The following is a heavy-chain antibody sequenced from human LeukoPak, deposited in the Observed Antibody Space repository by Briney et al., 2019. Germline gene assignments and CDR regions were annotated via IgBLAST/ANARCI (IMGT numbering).Heavy chain of an antibody. V-gene: IGHV4-59*08. CDR2: IYYSGST. J-gene: IGHJ2*01. CDR3: ARHRGYSSSWYVPEDFDL. D-gene: IGHD6-13*01. Sequence: SETLSLTCTVSGGSISSYYWSWIRQPPGKGLEWIGYIYYSGSTNYNPSLKSRVTISVDTSKNQFSLKLSSVTAADTAVYYCARHRGYSSSWYVPEDFDLWGRGTLVTVSS. CDR1: GGSISSYY.